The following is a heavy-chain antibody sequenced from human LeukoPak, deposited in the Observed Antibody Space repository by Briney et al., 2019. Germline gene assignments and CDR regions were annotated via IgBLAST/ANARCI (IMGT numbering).Heavy chain of an antibody. CDR1: GGSFSGYY. CDR2: INHSGST. J-gene: IGHJ4*02. D-gene: IGHD3-22*01. Sequence: PSETLSLTCAVYGGSFSGYYWSWIRQPPGKGLEWIGEINHSGSTNYNPSLKSRVTISVDTSKNQFSLKLSSVTAADTAVYYCARDGSGYGSDSFIWGQGTLVTVSS. V-gene: IGHV4-34*01. CDR3: ARDGSGYGSDSFI.